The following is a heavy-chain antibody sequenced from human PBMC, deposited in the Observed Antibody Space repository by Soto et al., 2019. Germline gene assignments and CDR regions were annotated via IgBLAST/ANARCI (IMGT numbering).Heavy chain of an antibody. J-gene: IGHJ4*02. V-gene: IGHV4-31*03. CDR1: GGSISSGGYY. CDR3: ARALGGYCSGGSCYGYYFDY. Sequence: SLTCTVSGGSISSGGYYWSWIRQHPGKGLEWIGYIYYSGSTYRNPSLKSRVSISVDMSQNQFSLKLSSVTAADTAVYYCARALGGYCSGGSCYGYYFDYWGQGSLVTVSS. CDR2: IYYSGST. D-gene: IGHD2-15*01.